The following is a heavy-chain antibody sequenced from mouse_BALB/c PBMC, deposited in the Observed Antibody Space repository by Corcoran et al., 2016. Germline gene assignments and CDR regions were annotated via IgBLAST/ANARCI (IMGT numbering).Heavy chain of an antibody. CDR1: GYTFTNYG. CDR3: SRDPAWFVY. CDR2: INTYTGEP. V-gene: IGHV9-3-1*01. J-gene: IGHJ3*01. Sequence: QIQLVQAGPELKKPGETVKISCKASGYTFTNYGMNWVKQAPGKGLKWLGWINTYTGEPTYADDFKGRFAFSLETSASTAYLQINKLKNEDTATYFCSRDPAWFVYWGQGTLVTVSA.